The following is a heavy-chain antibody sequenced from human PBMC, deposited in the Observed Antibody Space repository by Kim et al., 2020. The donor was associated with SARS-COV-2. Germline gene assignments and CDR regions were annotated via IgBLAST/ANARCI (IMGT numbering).Heavy chain of an antibody. CDR3: ARDVLELLWFGELIY. D-gene: IGHD3-10*01. CDR1: GFTFSSYA. V-gene: IGHV3-30-3*01. CDR2: ISYDGSNK. Sequence: GGSLRLSCAASGFTFSSYAMHWVRQAPGKGLEWVAVISYDGSNKYYADSVKGRFTISRDNSKNTLYLQMNSLRAEDTAVYYCARDVLELLWFGELIYWGQGTLVTVSS. J-gene: IGHJ4*02.